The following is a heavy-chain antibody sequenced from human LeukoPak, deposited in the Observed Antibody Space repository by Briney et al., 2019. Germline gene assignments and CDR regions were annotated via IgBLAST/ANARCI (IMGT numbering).Heavy chain of an antibody. J-gene: IGHJ3*02. CDR3: ARPGPDAFDI. V-gene: IGHV3-48*03. CDR1: GFTFSSYE. Sequence: GGSLRLSCAASGFTFSSYEMNWVRQAPGKGLEWVSYIDSSGSTIHYADSVKGRFTISRDNAKNSLYLQMNSLRAEDTAVYYCARPGPDAFDIWGQGTMVTVSS. CDR2: IDSSGSTI.